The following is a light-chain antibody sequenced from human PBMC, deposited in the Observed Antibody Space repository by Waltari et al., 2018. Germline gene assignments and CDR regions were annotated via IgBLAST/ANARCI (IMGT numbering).Light chain of an antibody. CDR1: SGHSRHA. Sequence: QVVLTQSPSASASLGAALILTCTLTSGHSRHAIAWHPHQPNKGPRSLMTVNSDGSHNNGHGIPDRFSGASAGAERYPPIASLQPDDEADSYCQTWGNGTVVCGGGTKLTVL. CDR3: QTWGNGTVV. J-gene: IGLJ3*02. CDR2: VNSDGSH. V-gene: IGLV4-69*01.